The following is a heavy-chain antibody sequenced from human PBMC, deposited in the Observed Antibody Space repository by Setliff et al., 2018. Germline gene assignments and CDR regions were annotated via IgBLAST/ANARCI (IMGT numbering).Heavy chain of an antibody. Sequence: PGESLKISCQASGYSFSTFWIGWVRQMPGKGLEWMGVIWPDDSDTTYSPPFRGEVTISADKSIGTAYLQWSSLKASDTAIYYCARVGPLTDDAFDIWGQGTMVTVS. CDR3: ARVGPLTDDAFDI. V-gene: IGHV5-51*01. CDR2: IWPDDSDT. D-gene: IGHD1-26*01. J-gene: IGHJ3*02. CDR1: GYSFSTFW.